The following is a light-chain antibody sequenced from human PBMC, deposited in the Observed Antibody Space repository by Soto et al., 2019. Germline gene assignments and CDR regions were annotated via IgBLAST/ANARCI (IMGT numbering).Light chain of an antibody. V-gene: IGKV3-20*01. CDR1: QGMSSGY. Sequence: ENVLTQSPGTLSLSPGQEATLSCRASQGMSSGYLAWYQRKRGQAPRLLIHGTSSRATGIPDRFSGSGSGTDFTLTIRRLEPEDSAVYFCQQYDSSPPTFDQGTEVEIK. CDR3: QQYDSSPPT. J-gene: IGKJ1*01. CDR2: GTS.